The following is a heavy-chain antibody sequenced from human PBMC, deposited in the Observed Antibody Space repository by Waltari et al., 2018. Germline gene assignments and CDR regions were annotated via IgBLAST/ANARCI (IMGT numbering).Heavy chain of an antibody. CDR3: ARTSTRLQWSMDV. J-gene: IGHJ6*02. CDR2: ISRSSTYI. Sequence: EVQLVASGGGLVKSGGSQRLSCAASGFTFSSSSMTWVRQAPGKGLEWLSIISRSSTYIYYSDSVKGRFTISRDNAKNSLYLQMNSLRAEDTAVYYCARTSTRLQWSMDVWGQGTTVTVSS. CDR1: GFTFSSSS. D-gene: IGHD4-4*01. V-gene: IGHV3-21*01.